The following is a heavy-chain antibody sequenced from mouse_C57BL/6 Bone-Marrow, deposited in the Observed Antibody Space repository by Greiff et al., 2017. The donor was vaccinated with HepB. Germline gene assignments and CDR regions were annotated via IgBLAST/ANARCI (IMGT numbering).Heavy chain of an antibody. CDR1: GYTFTSYG. Sequence: VQLKESGAELARPGASVKLSCKASGYTFTSYGISWVKQRTGQGLEWIGEIYPRSGNTYYNEKFKGKATLTADKSSSTAYMELRSLTSEDSAVYFCASRGLYYPQWGFAYWGQGTLVTVSA. V-gene: IGHV1-81*01. D-gene: IGHD1-1*01. CDR3: ASRGLYYPQWGFAY. CDR2: IYPRSGNT. J-gene: IGHJ3*01.